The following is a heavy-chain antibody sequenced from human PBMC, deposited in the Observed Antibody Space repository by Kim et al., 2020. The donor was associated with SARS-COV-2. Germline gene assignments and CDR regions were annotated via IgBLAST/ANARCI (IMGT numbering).Heavy chain of an antibody. D-gene: IGHD6-13*01. CDR3: ASPLGSSWFL. CDR1: GFTFSNFG. J-gene: IGHJ4*02. Sequence: GGSLRLSCVASGFTFSNFGMNWVRQAPGKGLEWLSFISDSGASMEYAESVKGRFTVSRDNAKNSLYLQMNSLRDEDTAVYYCASPLGSSWFLWGQGTLVTVSS. CDR2: ISDSGASM. V-gene: IGHV3-48*02.